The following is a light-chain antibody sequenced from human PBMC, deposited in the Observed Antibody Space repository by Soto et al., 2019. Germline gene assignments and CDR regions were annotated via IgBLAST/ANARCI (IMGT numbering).Light chain of an antibody. CDR1: QTVLYSSNNKDY. CDR2: WAS. CDR3: QQYYTTPRT. Sequence: IVMTQSPACLAVSLGARSTINCRSSQTVLYSSNNKDYLSWYQQKAGQPAKSLIYWASTRDFGVPDRFSGSGSGTDFTLTISSLQAADVAVYYCQQYYTTPRTFVHGTKVDIK. V-gene: IGKV4-1*01. J-gene: IGKJ1*01.